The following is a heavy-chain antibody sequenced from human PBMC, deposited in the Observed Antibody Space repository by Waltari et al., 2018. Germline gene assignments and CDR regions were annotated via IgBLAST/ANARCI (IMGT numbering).Heavy chain of an antibody. D-gene: IGHD3-16*02. CDR3: AKATLTFGGVIASLDY. CDR2: ISGSGSST. Sequence: EVQLLESGGGLVQPGGSLRLSCAASGFTFSSYAMRWVRRAPGKGLEWVSAISGSGSSTYYADSVKGRFTISRDNSKNTLYLQMNSLRAEDTAVYYCAKATLTFGGVIASLDYWGQGTLVTVSS. V-gene: IGHV3-23*01. CDR1: GFTFSSYA. J-gene: IGHJ4*02.